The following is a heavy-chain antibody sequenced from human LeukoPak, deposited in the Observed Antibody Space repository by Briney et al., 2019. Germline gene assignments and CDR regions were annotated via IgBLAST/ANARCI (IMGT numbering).Heavy chain of an antibody. Sequence: SETLSLTCTVSGGSISSSSYYWGWIRQPPGKGLEWIGYIYHSGSTYYNPSLKSRVTISVDRSKNQFSLKLSSVTAEDTALYYCARDHKGGDGADAFDIWGHGTMVTVSS. D-gene: IGHD5-24*01. J-gene: IGHJ3*02. V-gene: IGHV4-30-2*01. CDR3: ARDHKGGDGADAFDI. CDR1: GGSISSSSYY. CDR2: IYHSGST.